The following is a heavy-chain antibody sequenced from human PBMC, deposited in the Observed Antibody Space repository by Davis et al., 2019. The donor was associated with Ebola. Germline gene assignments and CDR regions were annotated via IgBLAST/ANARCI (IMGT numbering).Heavy chain of an antibody. J-gene: IGHJ3*02. CDR1: GFTFSSYA. CDR3: ARATIAIAFDI. Sequence: GESLKISCAASGFTFSSYAMSWVRQAPGKGLEWVSAISGSGGSTYYADSVKGRFPISRDNSKNTLYLQMNSLRAEDTAMYYCARATIAIAFDIWGQGTMVTVSS. CDR2: ISGSGGST. D-gene: IGHD2-21*01. V-gene: IGHV3-23*01.